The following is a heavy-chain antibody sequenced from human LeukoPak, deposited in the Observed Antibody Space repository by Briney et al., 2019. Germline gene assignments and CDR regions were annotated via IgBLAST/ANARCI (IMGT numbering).Heavy chain of an antibody. CDR2: ISSSSSHI. V-gene: IGHV3-21*01. Sequence: KTGGSLRLSCAASGFTFSSYSMNWVRQAPGKGLEWVSSISSSSSHIYYADSVKGRFTISRDNAKNSLYLQMNSLRAEDTAVYYCARDYGDYTASFDYWGQGTLVTVSS. CDR3: ARDYGDYTASFDY. D-gene: IGHD4-17*01. CDR1: GFTFSSYS. J-gene: IGHJ4*02.